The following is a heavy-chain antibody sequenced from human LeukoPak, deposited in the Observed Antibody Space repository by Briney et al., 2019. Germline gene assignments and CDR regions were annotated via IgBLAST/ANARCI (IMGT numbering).Heavy chain of an antibody. D-gene: IGHD3-22*01. Sequence: GGSLRLSCAASGFTFSSYSMNWVRQAPGKGLEWVSYISSSSSTIYYADSVKGRFTISRDNAKNSLYLQMNSLRAEETAVYYCASGDSFDSSGYSLDYWGQGTLVTVSS. CDR3: ASGDSFDSSGYSLDY. V-gene: IGHV3-48*04. J-gene: IGHJ4*02. CDR2: ISSSSSTI. CDR1: GFTFSSYS.